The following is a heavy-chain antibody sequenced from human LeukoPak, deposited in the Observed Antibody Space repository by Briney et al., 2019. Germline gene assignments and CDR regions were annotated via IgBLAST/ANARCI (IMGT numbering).Heavy chain of an antibody. CDR3: ARDPYYYDSSAFDY. D-gene: IGHD3-22*01. CDR2: IYYSGST. Sequence: PSETLSLTCTVSGGSISSSSYYWGWIRQPPGKGLEWIGSIYYSGSTYYNPSLKSRVTISVDTSKNQFSLKLSSVTAADTAVYYCARDPYYYDSSAFDYWGQGTLVTVSS. CDR1: GGSISSSSYY. V-gene: IGHV4-39*07. J-gene: IGHJ4*02.